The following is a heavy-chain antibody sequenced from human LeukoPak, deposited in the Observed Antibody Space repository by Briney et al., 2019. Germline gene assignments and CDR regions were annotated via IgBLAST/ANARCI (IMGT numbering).Heavy chain of an antibody. CDR1: GYTFTSYG. Sequence: ASVKVSCKASGYTFTSYGISWVRQAPGQGLEWMGRIIPILGIANYAQKFQGRVTITADKSTSTAYMELSSLRSEDTAVYYCARAKATVVTPDYWGQGTLVTVSS. CDR2: IIPILGIA. V-gene: IGHV1-69*04. J-gene: IGHJ4*02. CDR3: ARAKATVVTPDY. D-gene: IGHD4-23*01.